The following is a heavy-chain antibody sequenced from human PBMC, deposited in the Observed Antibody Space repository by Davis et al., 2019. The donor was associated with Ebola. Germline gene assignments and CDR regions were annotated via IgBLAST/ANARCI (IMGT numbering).Heavy chain of an antibody. D-gene: IGHD1-26*01. CDR3: AKDPWELPNELDY. CDR1: GFTFSSYA. CDR2: ISGSGGST. J-gene: IGHJ4*02. V-gene: IGHV3-23*01. Sequence: GESLKISCAASGFTFSSYAMSWVRQAPGKGLEWVSAISGSGGSTYYADSVKGRFTISRDNSKNTLYLQMNSLRAEDTAVYYCAKDPWELPNELDYWGQGTLVTVSS.